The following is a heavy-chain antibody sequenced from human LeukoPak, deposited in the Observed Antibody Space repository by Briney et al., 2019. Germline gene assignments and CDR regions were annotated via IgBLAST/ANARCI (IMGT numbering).Heavy chain of an antibody. D-gene: IGHD3-16*02. V-gene: IGHV4-39*01. CDR2: IYYSGST. J-gene: IGHJ4*02. Sequence: SETLSLTCTVSGGSISSSSYYWGWIRQPPGKGLEWIGTIYYSGSTYYNPSLKSRVTISVDTSKNQFSLKLSSVTAADTAVYYCARHDPPHYDYVWGSYRDYWGQGTLVTVSS. CDR3: ARHDPPHYDYVWGSYRDY. CDR1: GGSISSSSYY.